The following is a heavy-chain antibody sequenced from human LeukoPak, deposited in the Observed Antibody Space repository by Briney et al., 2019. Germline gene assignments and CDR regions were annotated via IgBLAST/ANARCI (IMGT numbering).Heavy chain of an antibody. Sequence: SVKVSCKASGGTFSSYAISWVRPAPGQGLEWMGGIIPIFGTANYAQKLTTTTDESTSTAYRERSSLRSKATAVYYCARAQYYYDSSGTVYWGQGTLVTVSS. CDR1: GGTFSSYA. CDR3: ARAQYYYDSSGTVY. J-gene: IGHJ4*02. CDR2: IIPIFGTA. V-gene: IGHV1-69*05. D-gene: IGHD3-22*01.